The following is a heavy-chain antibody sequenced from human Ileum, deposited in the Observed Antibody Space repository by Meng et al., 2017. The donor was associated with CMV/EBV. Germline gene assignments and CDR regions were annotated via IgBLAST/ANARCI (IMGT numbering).Heavy chain of an antibody. Sequence: QVQLPAAGPGLVKPSETPSLPCTASGGSTTSSTYYWGWIRPPPGKGLEWIGSVYYSGTTYYNPSLKSRVNMSIDTSKNRFSLKLSSATAADTAVYYCARNVGFYSSQIAYWGQGALVTVSS. CDR2: VYYSGTT. J-gene: IGHJ4*02. CDR3: ARNVGFYSSQIAY. D-gene: IGHD3-3*01. CDR1: GGSTTSSTYY. V-gene: IGHV4-39*07.